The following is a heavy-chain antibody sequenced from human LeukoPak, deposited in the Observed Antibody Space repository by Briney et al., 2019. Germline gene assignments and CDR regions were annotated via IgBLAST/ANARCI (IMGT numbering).Heavy chain of an antibody. D-gene: IGHD7-27*01. CDR1: GFTVSSNY. V-gene: IGHV3-53*01. CDR2: IYSGGST. J-gene: IGHJ3*02. CDR3: ARFSGHLGDGFDI. Sequence: GGSLRLSCAASGFTVSSNYMSWVRQAPGKGLEWVSVIYSGGSTYYADSVKGRFTISRDNSKNTLYLQMNSLRAEDTAVYYCARFSGHLGDGFDIWGQGTMVTVSS.